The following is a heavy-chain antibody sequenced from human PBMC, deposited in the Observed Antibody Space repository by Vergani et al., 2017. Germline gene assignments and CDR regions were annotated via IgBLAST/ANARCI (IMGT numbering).Heavy chain of an antibody. V-gene: IGHV3-21*01. CDR3: ARDPVILWCGEGPGWFDP. J-gene: IGHJ5*02. D-gene: IGHD3-10*01. CDR1: GFTFTSYS. Sequence: EVQLVESGGGLVKPGRSLRLSCAASGFTFTSYSMNWVRQAPGKGLEWVSSISSSSSYIYYADSVKGRFTISRENAKNSLYLQMNSLRAEDTAVYYCARDPVILWCGEGPGWFDPWGQGTLVTVSS. CDR2: ISSSSSYI.